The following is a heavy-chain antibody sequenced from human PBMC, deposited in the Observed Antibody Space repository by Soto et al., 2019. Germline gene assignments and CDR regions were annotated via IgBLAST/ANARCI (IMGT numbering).Heavy chain of an antibody. CDR1: AYTFTSYA. D-gene: IGHD3-16*02. CDR3: ARVYYDYVWGSHRLFDY. J-gene: IGHJ4*02. CDR2: INAGNGNT. V-gene: IGHV1-3*01. Sequence: GXSVKVSCKASAYTFTSYAMHWVRQAPGQRLEWMGWINAGNGNTKYSQKFQGRVTITRDTSASTAYMELSSLRSEDTAVYYCARVYYDYVWGSHRLFDYWGQGTLVTVSS.